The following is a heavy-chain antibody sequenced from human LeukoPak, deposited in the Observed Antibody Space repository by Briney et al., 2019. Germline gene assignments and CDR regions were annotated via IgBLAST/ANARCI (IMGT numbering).Heavy chain of an antibody. J-gene: IGHJ4*02. CDR3: ARAVGGDGSGSL. D-gene: IGHD3-10*01. V-gene: IGHV3-21*04. Sequence: GGSLRLSCAASGFTFSSYSMNWVRQAPGKGLEWVSSISSSSSYIYYADSVKGRFTISRDNAKNSLYLQMNGLRAEDTAVYYCARAVGGDGSGSLWGPGTLVTVSS. CDR1: GFTFSSYS. CDR2: ISSSSSYI.